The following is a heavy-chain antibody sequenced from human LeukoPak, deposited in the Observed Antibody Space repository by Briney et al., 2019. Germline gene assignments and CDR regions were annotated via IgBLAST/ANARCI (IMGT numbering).Heavy chain of an antibody. CDR3: ARGAYRNASGFDY. CDR2: IRYDGGDK. J-gene: IGHJ4*02. D-gene: IGHD2-21*01. V-gene: IGHV3-30*02. CDR1: GFTFSSYG. Sequence: GGSLRLSCAASGFTFSSYGMHWVRQAPGKGLDWVASIRYDGGDKYYADSVKGRFTISRDNSKSTLYLQMNSLRAEDTAVYYCARGAYRNASGFDYWGQGTLVTVSS.